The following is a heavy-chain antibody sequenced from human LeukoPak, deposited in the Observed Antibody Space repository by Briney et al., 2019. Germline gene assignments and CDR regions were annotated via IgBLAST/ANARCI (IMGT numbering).Heavy chain of an antibody. CDR2: IDPNRGGT. V-gene: IGHV1-2*02. Sequence: GASVKVSCKASGYTFTGYYLHWVRQAPGQGLEWMGWIDPNRGGTNYAQKFQGQVTMTRDTSISTAYMELSRLTSDDTAVYYCARDPKNTYYVDVWGKGTTVTVSS. CDR3: ARDPKNTYYVDV. CDR1: GYTFTGYY. J-gene: IGHJ6*03.